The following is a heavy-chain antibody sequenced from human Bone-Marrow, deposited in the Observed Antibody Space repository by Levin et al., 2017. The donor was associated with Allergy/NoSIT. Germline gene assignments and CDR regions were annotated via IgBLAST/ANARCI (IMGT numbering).Heavy chain of an antibody. J-gene: IGHJ5*02. D-gene: IGHD2-15*01. CDR3: ARRGIGYCSGGSCYSYDP. V-gene: IGHV1-18*01. CDR2: ISAYNGNT. CDR1: GYTFTSYG. Sequence: GESLKISCKASGYTFTSYGISWVRQAPGQGLEWMGWISAYNGNTNYAQKLQGRVTMTTDTSTSTAYMELRSLRSDDTAVYYCARRGIGYCSGGSCYSYDPWGQGTLVTVSS.